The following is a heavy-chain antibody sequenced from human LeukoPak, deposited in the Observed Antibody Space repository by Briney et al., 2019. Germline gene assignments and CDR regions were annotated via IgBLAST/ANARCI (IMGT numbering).Heavy chain of an antibody. CDR3: ARRGEAAAGYYYYMDV. V-gene: IGHV1-2*02. D-gene: IGHD6-13*01. Sequence: ASVKVSCKASGYTFTGYYMHWVRQAPGQGLEWMGWINPNSGGTNYAQKFQGRVTMTRDTSISTAYMELSRLRSDDTVVYYCARRGEAAAGYYYYMDVWGKGTTVTVSS. CDR1: GYTFTGYY. J-gene: IGHJ6*03. CDR2: INPNSGGT.